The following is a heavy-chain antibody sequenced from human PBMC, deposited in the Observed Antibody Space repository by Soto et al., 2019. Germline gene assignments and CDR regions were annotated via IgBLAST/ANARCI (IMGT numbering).Heavy chain of an antibody. CDR1: GGSFSGYY. CDR3: ARDSVILVVTAFHHADAFDI. J-gene: IGHJ3*02. Sequence: PSETLSLTCAVYGGSFSGYYWSWIRQPPGKGLEWIGEINHSGSTNYNPSLKSRVTISVDTSKNQFSLKLSSVTAADTAVYYCARDSVILVVTAFHHADAFDIWGQGTMVTVSS. V-gene: IGHV4-34*01. D-gene: IGHD2-21*02. CDR2: INHSGST.